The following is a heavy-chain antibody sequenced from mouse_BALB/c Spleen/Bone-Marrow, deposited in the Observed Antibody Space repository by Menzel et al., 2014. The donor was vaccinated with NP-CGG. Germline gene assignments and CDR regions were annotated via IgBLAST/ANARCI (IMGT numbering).Heavy chain of an antibody. CDR1: DSEVFPIAY. Sequence: LQESGSELRSPGSSVKLSCKDFDSEVFPIAYMSWVRQKPGHGFEWIGGILPSIGRTIYGEKFEDKATLDADTVSNTAYLELNSLTSEDSAIYYGARGTNWDGEGYYYAMDYWGQGTSVTVSS. V-gene: IGHV15-2*02. J-gene: IGHJ4*01. CDR3: ARGTNWDGEGYYYAMDY. D-gene: IGHD4-1*01. CDR2: ILPSIGRT.